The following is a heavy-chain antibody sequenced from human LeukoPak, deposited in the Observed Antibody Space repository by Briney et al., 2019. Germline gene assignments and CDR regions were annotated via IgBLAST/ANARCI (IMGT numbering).Heavy chain of an antibody. CDR1: GFTFTGPA. V-gene: IGHV1-58*02. CDR2: IVVGSGNT. CDR3: AAFDNYYDSSGYDG. J-gene: IGHJ4*02. D-gene: IGHD3-22*01. Sequence: TSVKVSCKASGFTFTGPAMQWVRQARGQRLEWIGWIVVGSGNTNYAQKFQERVTITGDMSTSTAYMELSSLRSEDTAVYYCAAFDNYYDSSGYDGWGQGTLVTVSS.